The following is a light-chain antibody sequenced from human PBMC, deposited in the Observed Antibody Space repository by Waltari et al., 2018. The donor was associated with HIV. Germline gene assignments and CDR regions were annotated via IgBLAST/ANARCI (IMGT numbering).Light chain of an antibody. Sequence: SYELTQPPSVSVSPGQTASITCSGDQFADISACWYHQKPGQSPVLVIHEDRKRPSGIPERFSGSKSGNTATLTSSGTQAMDAADYYCQAWDSNTSYIFGTGTKVTVL. V-gene: IGLV3-1*01. J-gene: IGLJ1*01. CDR2: EDR. CDR3: QAWDSNTSYI. CDR1: QFADIS.